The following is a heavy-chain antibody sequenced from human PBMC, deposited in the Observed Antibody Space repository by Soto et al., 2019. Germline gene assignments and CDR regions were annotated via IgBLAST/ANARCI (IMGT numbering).Heavy chain of an antibody. CDR2: INHSGST. CDR3: ARGPIAAAHTTSNDY. J-gene: IGHJ4*02. D-gene: IGHD6-13*01. Sequence: KASETLSLTCAVYGGSFSGYYWSWIRQPPGKGLEWIGEINHSGSTNYNPSLKSRVTISVGTSKNQFSLKLSSVTAADTAVYYCARGPIAAAHTTSNDYWGQGTLVTVSS. CDR1: GGSFSGYY. V-gene: IGHV4-34*01.